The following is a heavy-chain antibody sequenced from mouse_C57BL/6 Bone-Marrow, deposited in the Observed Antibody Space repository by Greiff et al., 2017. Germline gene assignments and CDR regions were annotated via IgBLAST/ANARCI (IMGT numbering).Heavy chain of an antibody. V-gene: IGHV1-5*01. J-gene: IGHJ3*01. CDR1: GYTFTSYW. Sequence: VHVKQSGTVLARPGASVKMSCKTSGYTFTSYWMHWVKQRPGQGLEWIGAIYPGNSDTSYNQKFKGKAKLTAVTSASTAYMELSSLTNEDSAVYYCTRSGGWLLRTWFAYWGQGTLVTVSA. CDR2: IYPGNSDT. CDR3: TRSGGWLLRTWFAY. D-gene: IGHD2-3*01.